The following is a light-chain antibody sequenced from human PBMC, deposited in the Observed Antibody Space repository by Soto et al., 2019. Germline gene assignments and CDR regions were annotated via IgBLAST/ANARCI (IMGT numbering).Light chain of an antibody. J-gene: IGLJ1*01. CDR1: RSDVGGYDY. CDR3: SSYSISTADR. Sequence: QSALAKPASVSGSPGHSNTISCTGTRSDVGGYDYVSWYQILPGKAPRLMVFEVSNRPSGVSYRFSGSKSGNTASLTISGIQAEDEADYFCSSYSISTADRFGTGTKVTVL. V-gene: IGLV2-14*01. CDR2: EVS.